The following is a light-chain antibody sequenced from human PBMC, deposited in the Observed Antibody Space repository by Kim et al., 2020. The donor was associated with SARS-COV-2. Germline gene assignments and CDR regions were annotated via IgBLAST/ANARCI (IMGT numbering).Light chain of an antibody. CDR2: AAS. CDR3: LQDYNYPWT. Sequence: ASVGDRVSITWRTSKNMKSDLSWYRQIPGKAPKLLIYAASSLQTGVPSRFSGSGSGTDFSLTITSLQTEDFATYYCLQDYNYPWTFGQGTKVEIK. J-gene: IGKJ1*01. CDR1: KNMKSD. V-gene: IGKV1-6*01.